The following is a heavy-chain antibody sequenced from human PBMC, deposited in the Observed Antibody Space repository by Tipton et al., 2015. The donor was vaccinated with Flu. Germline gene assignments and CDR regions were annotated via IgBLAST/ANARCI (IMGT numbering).Heavy chain of an antibody. D-gene: IGHD3-16*01. CDR1: GFTFSSFW. V-gene: IGHV3-7*01. CDR2: IKQDGSQK. Sequence: SLRLSCAASGFTFSSFWMSWVRQAPGKGLEWVANIKQDGSQKYYVDSLKGRFAISRDNAKGLLFLQMNSLRAEDTAVYYCARWGGGFDYWGQGALVTVSS. CDR3: ARWGGGFDY. J-gene: IGHJ4*02.